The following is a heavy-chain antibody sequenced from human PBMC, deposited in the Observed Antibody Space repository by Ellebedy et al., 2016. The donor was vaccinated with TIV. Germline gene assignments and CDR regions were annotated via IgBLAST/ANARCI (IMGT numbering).Heavy chain of an antibody. Sequence: PGGSLRLSCVASGFTFSNYGMHWVRQAPGKGLEWVAVVSYDGSNKYYADSVKGRFTISRDNSKNTLYLQMNSLRAEDMAVYYCARRGYCSGGSCASVPFDYWGQGTLVTVSS. CDR3: ARRGYCSGGSCASVPFDY. CDR2: VSYDGSNK. J-gene: IGHJ4*02. CDR1: GFTFSNYG. D-gene: IGHD2-15*01. V-gene: IGHV3-30*03.